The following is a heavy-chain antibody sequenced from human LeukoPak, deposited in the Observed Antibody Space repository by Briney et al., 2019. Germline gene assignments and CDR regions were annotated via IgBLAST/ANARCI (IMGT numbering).Heavy chain of an antibody. D-gene: IGHD6-6*01. J-gene: IGHJ6*02. CDR3: ARWGTAARTPLPLHGMDV. CDR2: ICGSVSGSGDCT. Sequence: GGSLRLSCAASGFSFGSYAMSWVRQAAGKGLEWVSEICGSVSGSGDCTHYADSVKGRFTISRDNSKNTLYLQMNSLRAEDTAVYYCARWGTAARTPLPLHGMDVWGQGTTVTVSS. V-gene: IGHV3-23*01. CDR1: GFSFGSYA.